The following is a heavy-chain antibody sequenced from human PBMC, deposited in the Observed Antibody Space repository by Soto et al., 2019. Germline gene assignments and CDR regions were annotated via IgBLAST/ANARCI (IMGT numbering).Heavy chain of an antibody. V-gene: IGHV3-30-3*01. Sequence: AGGSLRLSCAASGFTFSSYAMHWVRQAPGKGLEWVAVISYDGSNKYYADSVKGRFTISRDNSKNTLYLQMNSLRSEDTAVYYCARGWLTNRPYFDYWGQGTLVTVSS. D-gene: IGHD6-19*01. CDR3: ARGWLTNRPYFDY. CDR2: ISYDGSNK. J-gene: IGHJ4*02. CDR1: GFTFSSYA.